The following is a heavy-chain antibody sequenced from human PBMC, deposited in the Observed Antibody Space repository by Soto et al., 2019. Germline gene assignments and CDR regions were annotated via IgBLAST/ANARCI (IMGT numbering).Heavy chain of an antibody. CDR3: GRVMIGTSRHTDSDY. V-gene: IGHV4-61*01. CDR2: IYYSGST. Sequence: PSETLSLTCTVSGGSVSSGSYYWSWIRQPPGKGLEWIWYIYYSGSTNYNPSLKSRVTISVDTSKNQFSLKVASVTAADTAIYYCGRVMIGTSRHTDSDYWGQGTQVTVSS. J-gene: IGHJ4*02. CDR1: GGSVSSGSYY. D-gene: IGHD2-2*01.